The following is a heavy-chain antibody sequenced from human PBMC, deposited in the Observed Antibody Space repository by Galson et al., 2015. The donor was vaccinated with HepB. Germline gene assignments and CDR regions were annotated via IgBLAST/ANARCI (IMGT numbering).Heavy chain of an antibody. J-gene: IGHJ6*02. V-gene: IGHV4-34*01. CDR2: INHRGNT. CDR1: GGSFTDYF. CDR3: ARTSPAMIPGTPIYYYYYVMDV. Sequence: SETLSLTCTVYGGSFTDYFWTWIRQPPGKGLEWIGEINHRGNTNYNPSLKSRVTISVDTSKNQFSLKLSSVTAADTAVYYCARTSPAMIPGTPIYYYYYVMDVWGQGTTVTVSS. D-gene: IGHD3-10*01.